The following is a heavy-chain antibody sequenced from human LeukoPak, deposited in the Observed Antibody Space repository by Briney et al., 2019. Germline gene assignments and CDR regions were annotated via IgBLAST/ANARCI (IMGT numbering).Heavy chain of an antibody. CDR1: GFTFSSYG. J-gene: IGHJ3*02. CDR3: AKDSGDIAARPDAFDI. Sequence: PGGSLRLSCAASGFTFSSYGMHWVRQAPGKGLEWVAFIRYDGSNKYYADSVKGRFTISRDNSKNTLYLQMNSLRAEDTAVYYCAKDSGDIAARPDAFDIWGQGTMVTVSS. CDR2: IRYDGSNK. D-gene: IGHD6-6*01. V-gene: IGHV3-30*02.